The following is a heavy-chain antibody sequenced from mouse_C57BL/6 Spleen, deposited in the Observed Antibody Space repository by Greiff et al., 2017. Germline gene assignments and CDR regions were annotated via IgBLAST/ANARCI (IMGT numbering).Heavy chain of an antibody. CDR2: IHPNSGST. D-gene: IGHD2-3*01. J-gene: IGHJ2*01. V-gene: IGHV1-64*01. CDR1: GYTFTSYW. Sequence: VQLQQPGAELVKPGASVKLSCKASGYTFTSYWMHWVKQRPGQGLEWIGMIHPNSGSTNYNEKFKSKATLTVDKSSSTAYMQLSSLTSEDSAVYYCARSGDGYYYYFDYWGQGTTLTVSS. CDR3: ARSGDGYYYYFDY.